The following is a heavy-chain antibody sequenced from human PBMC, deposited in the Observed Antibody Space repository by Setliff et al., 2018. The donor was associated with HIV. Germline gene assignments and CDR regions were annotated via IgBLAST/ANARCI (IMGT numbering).Heavy chain of an antibody. CDR3: ATNPEMATINYYYYYMGV. CDR2: ISAYNGNT. V-gene: IGHV1-18*01. D-gene: IGHD5-12*01. CDR1: GYTFTSYG. Sequence: GASVKVSCKASGYTFTSYGISWVRQAPGQGLEWMGWISAYNGNTNYAQKLQGRVTITADESTSTAYMELSSLRSEDTAVYYCATNPEMATINYYYYYMGVWGKGTTVTVSS. J-gene: IGHJ6*03.